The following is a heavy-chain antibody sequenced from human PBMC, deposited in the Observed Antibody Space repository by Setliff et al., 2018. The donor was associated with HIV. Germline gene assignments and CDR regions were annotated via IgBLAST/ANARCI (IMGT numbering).Heavy chain of an antibody. Sequence: GSLRLSCAASGFAFNSYGMHWFRRAPGKGLEWVAAISFHEINKFYLDSVEGRFSISRDNSRNTLYLQMNSLRAEDTAVYYCATDRGFCTLDYWGQGTLVTVSS. J-gene: IGHJ4*02. CDR2: ISFHEINK. V-gene: IGHV3-30*03. CDR1: GFAFNSYG. CDR3: ATDRGFCTLDY. D-gene: IGHD2-8*01.